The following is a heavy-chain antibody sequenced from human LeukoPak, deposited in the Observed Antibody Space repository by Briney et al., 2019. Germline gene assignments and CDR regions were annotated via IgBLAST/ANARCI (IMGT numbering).Heavy chain of an antibody. CDR1: GFTFSSYA. CDR3: ARDDAVGATLVAY. CDR2: ISRNGDNT. J-gene: IGHJ4*02. V-gene: IGHV3-23*01. Sequence: GGSLRLSCVASGFTFSSYAMDWVRQAPGKGLEWVSAISRNGDNTYYADSVKGRFTTSRDNSKNTLFLQVNSLRAEDTAVYYCARDDAVGATLVAYWGQGTLVSVSS. D-gene: IGHD1-26*01.